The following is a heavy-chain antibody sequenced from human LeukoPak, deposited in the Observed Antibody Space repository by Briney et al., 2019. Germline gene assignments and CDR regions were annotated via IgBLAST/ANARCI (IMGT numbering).Heavy chain of an antibody. J-gene: IGHJ5*02. CDR3: ARDNYDSSGYYYQVYWFDP. Sequence: GGSLRLSCAASGFTFSSYEMNWVRQAPGKGLEWVSYISSSGSTIYYADSVKGRFTISRDNSKSTLYLQMNSLRAEDTAVYYCARDNYDSSGYYYQVYWFDPWGQGTLVTVSS. V-gene: IGHV3-48*03. CDR2: ISSSGSTI. CDR1: GFTFSSYE. D-gene: IGHD3-22*01.